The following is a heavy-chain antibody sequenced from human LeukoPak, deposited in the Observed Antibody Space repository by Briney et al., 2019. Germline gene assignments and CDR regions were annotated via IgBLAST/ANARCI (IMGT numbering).Heavy chain of an antibody. Sequence: PGGSLSLSCAASGFTVSNNYMSWVRQAPGKGLEWVSVIYSGGRTYYTDSVKGRFTISRDNSKNTLYLQMNSLRAEDTAVYYCARGLELLQLDYWGQGTLVSVSS. CDR2: IYSGGRT. J-gene: IGHJ4*02. D-gene: IGHD1-26*01. V-gene: IGHV3-53*01. CDR1: GFTVSNNY. CDR3: ARGLELLQLDY.